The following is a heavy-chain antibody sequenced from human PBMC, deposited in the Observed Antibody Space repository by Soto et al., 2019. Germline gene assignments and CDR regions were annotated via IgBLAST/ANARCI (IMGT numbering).Heavy chain of an antibody. CDR2: IIPIFGTA. Sequence: ASVKVSCKASGGTFSSYAISWVRQAPGQGLEWMGGIIPIFGTANYAQKFQGRVTITADESTSTAYMELSSLRSEDTAVYYCARLGYNWNDPTYYYYGMDVWGQGTTVTVSS. J-gene: IGHJ6*02. D-gene: IGHD1-1*01. CDR1: GGTFSSYA. CDR3: ARLGYNWNDPTYYYYGMDV. V-gene: IGHV1-69*13.